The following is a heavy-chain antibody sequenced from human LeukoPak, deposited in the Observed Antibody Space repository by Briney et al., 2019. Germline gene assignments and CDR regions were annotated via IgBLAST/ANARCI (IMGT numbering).Heavy chain of an antibody. CDR2: INPSGGST. Sequence: ASVKVSCKASGYTFTSYYMHWVRQAPGQRLEWMGIINPSGGSTSYAQKFQGRVTMTRDTSTSTVYMELSSLRSEDTAVYYCARVGSGSYSRGPFDYWGQGTLVTVSS. CDR1: GYTFTSYY. V-gene: IGHV1-46*01. J-gene: IGHJ4*02. CDR3: ARVGSGSYSRGPFDY. D-gene: IGHD3-10*01.